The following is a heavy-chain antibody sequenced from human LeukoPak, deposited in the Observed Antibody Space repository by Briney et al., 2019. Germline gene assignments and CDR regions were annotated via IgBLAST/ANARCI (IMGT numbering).Heavy chain of an antibody. CDR3: ATSFRAVNWFDP. V-gene: IGHV3-72*01. D-gene: IGHD3-10*01. CDR1: GFTFSDHY. CDR2: SRNKANGYTT. Sequence: GGSLRLSCAASGFTFSDHYMDWVRQAPGEGLEWVGRSRNKANGYTTEYAASVKGRFTISRDYSKNSLYLQMNSLKAEDTAVYYCATSFRAVNWFDPWGQGTLVTVSS. J-gene: IGHJ5*02.